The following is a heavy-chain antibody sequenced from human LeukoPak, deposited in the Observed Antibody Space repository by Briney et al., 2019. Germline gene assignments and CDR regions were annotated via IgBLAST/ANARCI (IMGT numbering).Heavy chain of an antibody. CDR3: ARYGDYLNYYYMDV. J-gene: IGHJ6*03. V-gene: IGHV3-21*01. D-gene: IGHD4-17*01. Sequence: GGSLRLSCAASGFTFSSYGINWVRQAPGKGLEWVSSITSTSSYINYVDSVKGRFTISRDNAKNSLYLQMNSLRAEDTAVYHCARYGDYLNYYYMDVWGKGTTVTISS. CDR2: ITSTSSYI. CDR1: GFTFSSYG.